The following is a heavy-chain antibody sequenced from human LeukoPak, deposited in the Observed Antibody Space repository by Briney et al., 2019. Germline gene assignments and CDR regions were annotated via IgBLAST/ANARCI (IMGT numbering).Heavy chain of an antibody. V-gene: IGHV4-59*01. CDR2: IYDSGST. CDR3: ARQSISGSSLSYFDY. Sequence: PSETLSLTCTVSGGSISSYYWSWIRQPPGKGLEWIGNIYDSGSTNYNPSLKSRVTISVDTSKNQCSLRLSSVTAAATAVYYCARQSISGSSLSYFDYWGQGTLVNVSS. CDR1: GGSISSYY. D-gene: IGHD3-22*01. J-gene: IGHJ4*02.